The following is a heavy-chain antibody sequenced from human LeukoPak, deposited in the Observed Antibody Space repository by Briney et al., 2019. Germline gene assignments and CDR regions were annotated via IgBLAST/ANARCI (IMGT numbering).Heavy chain of an antibody. CDR2: INSDGGST. CDR1: GFTISSYW. J-gene: IGHJ4*02. CDR3: ARRIQGMAPYYFDY. V-gene: IGHV3-74*01. Sequence: PGGSLRLSCTASGFTISSYWMHWVRQAPGKGLVWVSRINSDGGSTSYADSVKGRFTISRDNAKNTLYLQMNSLRAEDTAVYYCARRIQGMAPYYFDYWGQGTLVTVSS. D-gene: IGHD5-24*01.